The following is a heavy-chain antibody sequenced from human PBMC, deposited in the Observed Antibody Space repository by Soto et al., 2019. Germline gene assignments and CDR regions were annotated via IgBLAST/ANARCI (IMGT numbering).Heavy chain of an antibody. D-gene: IGHD3-10*01. V-gene: IGHV3-7*01. CDR3: AKDKGYGRWYFDL. Sequence: PGGSLRLSCAASGYSISTYWMSWVRQAPGKGLEWVANVKQDGSEEYYVDSVKGRFTISRDNSKNTVYLEMNSLRAEDTAVYYCAKDKGYGRWYFDLWGRGTLVTVSS. CDR2: VKQDGSEE. CDR1: GYSISTYW. J-gene: IGHJ2*01.